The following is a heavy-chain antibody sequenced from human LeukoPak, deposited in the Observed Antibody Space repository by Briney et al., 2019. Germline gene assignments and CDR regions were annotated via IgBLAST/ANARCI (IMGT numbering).Heavy chain of an antibody. Sequence: SETLSLTCAVSDYSISSGYYWGWIRQPPGKGLAWIGSIYHSGSTYYNPSLKSRVTISVDTSKNQFSLKLSSVTAADTAVYYCAGHYYYDSSGYPLDYWGQGTLVTVSS. J-gene: IGHJ4*02. CDR3: AGHYYYDSSGYPLDY. D-gene: IGHD3-22*01. V-gene: IGHV4-38-2*01. CDR1: DYSISSGYY. CDR2: IYHSGST.